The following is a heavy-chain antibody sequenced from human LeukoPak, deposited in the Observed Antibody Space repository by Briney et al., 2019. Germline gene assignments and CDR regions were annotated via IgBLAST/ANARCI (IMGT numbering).Heavy chain of an antibody. CDR3: ARGLHDRKRYFDL. J-gene: IGHJ2*01. V-gene: IGHV4-34*01. Sequence: PSETLSLTCDVYGGSFSGYYWSWLRQPPGKGLEWIGEINHSGSTNYNPFLKSRVTISVDTSKNQFSLKLSSVTAADTAVYYCARGLHDRKRYFDLWGRGTLVTVSS. CDR2: INHSGST. CDR1: GGSFSGYY. D-gene: IGHD3-22*01.